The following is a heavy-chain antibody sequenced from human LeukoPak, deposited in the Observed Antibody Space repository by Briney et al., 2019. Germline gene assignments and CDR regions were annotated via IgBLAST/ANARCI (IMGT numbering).Heavy chain of an antibody. CDR1: GYTFTGYY. V-gene: IGHV1-2*02. J-gene: IGHJ4*02. CDR2: INPNSGGT. D-gene: IGHD6-19*01. Sequence: SSVKVSCKASGYTFTGYYMHWVRQAPGQGLEWMGWINPNSGGTNYAQKFQGRVTMTRDTSISTAYMELSRLRSDDTAVYYCASEVAVAGTRIDYWGQGTLVTVSS. CDR3: ASEVAVAGTRIDY.